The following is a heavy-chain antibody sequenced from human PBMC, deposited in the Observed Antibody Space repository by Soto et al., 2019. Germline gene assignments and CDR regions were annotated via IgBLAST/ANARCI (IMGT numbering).Heavy chain of an antibody. J-gene: IGHJ4*02. Sequence: QVQLVQSGPEVKKPGASVKVSCKTSGYTFTNFGISWVRQAPGQGLEWMGWVTTDKGKTTYAQKFQGRVTMTTDTSTSTAYMELXXXXXXXXXXXXXXXXXXXXXYXGQGTLVTVSS. CDR1: GYTFTNFG. V-gene: IGHV1-18*01. CDR2: VTTDKGKT. CDR3: XXXXXXXXY.